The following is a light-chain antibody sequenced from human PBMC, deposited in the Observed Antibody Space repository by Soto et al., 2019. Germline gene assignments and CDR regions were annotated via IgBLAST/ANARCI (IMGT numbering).Light chain of an antibody. CDR2: DAS. CDR1: QSVSSY. J-gene: IGKJ1*01. CDR3: QQSSNWPRGT. Sequence: EIVLTQSPGALCLSPVERATVSCRASQSVSSYLAWYQQKPGQAPRLLIYDASNRATGIPARFSGSGSGTDFTLTISSLEPEDFAVYYCQQSSNWPRGTFGQGTKGDIK. V-gene: IGKV3-11*01.